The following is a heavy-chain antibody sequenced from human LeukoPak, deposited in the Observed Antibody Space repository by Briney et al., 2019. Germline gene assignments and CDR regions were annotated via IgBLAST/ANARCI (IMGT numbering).Heavy chain of an antibody. J-gene: IGHJ4*02. V-gene: IGHV1-8*01. CDR2: MNPNSGNT. D-gene: IGHD3-22*01. CDR3: ATWGYYDNSGYFYFNS. Sequence: GASLKVSCKASGYTFTSYDINWVRQATGQGREWMGWMNPNSGNTGNAQKFQGRVTMTRNTTISTAYMELSSLRSEDTAVYFCATWGYYDNSGYFYFNSWGQGTLVTVSS. CDR1: GYTFTSYD.